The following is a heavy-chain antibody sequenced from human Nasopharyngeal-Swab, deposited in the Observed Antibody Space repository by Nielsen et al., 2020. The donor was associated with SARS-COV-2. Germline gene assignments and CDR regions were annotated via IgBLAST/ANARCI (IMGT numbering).Heavy chain of an antibody. V-gene: IGHV1-18*04. CDR3: ARGKRLHP. CDR1: GYTFTSYY. CDR2: VSTINGDT. Sequence: ASVKVSCKASGYTFTSYYMHWVRQAPGQGLEWMGWVSTINGDTNYAQRFQGRVTMTTDTSTSTAYMELRSLRSDDTAVYYCARGKRLHPLGQGTLVTVSS. J-gene: IGHJ5*02. D-gene: IGHD5-12*01.